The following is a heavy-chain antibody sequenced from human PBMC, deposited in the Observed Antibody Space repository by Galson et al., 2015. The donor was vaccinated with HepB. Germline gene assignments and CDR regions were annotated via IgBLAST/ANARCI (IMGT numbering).Heavy chain of an antibody. CDR3: ARNPASYDYYNMDV. J-gene: IGHJ6*02. Sequence: SLRLSCAASGFSFISHSMNWVRHSPGKGLEWLAYISPGGTKYYADSARGRFTISRDNAKKSMYLRMSSLRVEDTGIYYCARNPASYDYYNMDVWGQGTTVTVSS. V-gene: IGHV3-48*01. CDR2: ISPGGTK. CDR1: GFSFISHS. D-gene: IGHD6-25*01.